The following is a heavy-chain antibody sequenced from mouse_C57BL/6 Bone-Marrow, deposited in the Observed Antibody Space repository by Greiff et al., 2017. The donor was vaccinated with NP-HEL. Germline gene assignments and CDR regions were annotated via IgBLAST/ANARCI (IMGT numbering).Heavy chain of an antibody. D-gene: IGHD1-1*01. CDR1: GFTFNTYA. CDR2: IRSKSSNYAT. V-gene: IGHV10-3*01. CDR3: VRDYYGSSYRNYAMDY. Sequence: DVQLQESGGGLVQPKGSLKLSCAASGFTFNTYAMHWVRQAPGKGLEWVARIRSKSSNYATYYADSVKDRITISRDDSQSMLYRQMNNLKTEDTAMYYCVRDYYGSSYRNYAMDYWGQGTSVTVSS. J-gene: IGHJ4*01.